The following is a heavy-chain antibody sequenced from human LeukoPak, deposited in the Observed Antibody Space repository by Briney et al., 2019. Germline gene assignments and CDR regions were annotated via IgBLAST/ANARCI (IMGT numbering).Heavy chain of an antibody. D-gene: IGHD2-2*01. CDR2: INPSGDST. J-gene: IGHJ4*02. CDR1: GYTFTSYY. V-gene: IGHV1-46*03. CDR3: ARDAGDIVVVPAASMLDY. Sequence: ASVKVSGKASGYTFTSYYMHWVRQAPGQGLEWMGIINPSGDSTSYAQKFQGRVTMTRDTSTSTVYMELSSLSSEDTAVYYCARDAGDIVVVPAASMLDYWGQGTLVTVSS.